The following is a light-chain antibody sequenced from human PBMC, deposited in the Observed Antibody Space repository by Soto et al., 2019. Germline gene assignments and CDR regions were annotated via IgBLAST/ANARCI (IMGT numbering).Light chain of an antibody. CDR1: QTISSW. CDR2: KAS. J-gene: IGKJ4*01. Sequence: DIQMTQSPSTLSGSVGDRVTITCRASQTISSWLAWYQQKPGKAPKLLIYKASTLKSGVPSRFSGSGSGTDFTLTISSLQPEDFATYYCQQGKSFPFTFGGGTKVEIK. CDR3: QQGKSFPFT. V-gene: IGKV1-5*03.